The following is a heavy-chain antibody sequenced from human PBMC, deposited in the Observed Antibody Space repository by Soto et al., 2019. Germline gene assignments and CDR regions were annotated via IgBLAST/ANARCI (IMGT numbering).Heavy chain of an antibody. CDR3: ARSGYSYGYPYYYYYGMDV. V-gene: IGHV4-34*01. Sequence: PSETLSLTCAVYGGSFSGYYRSWIRQPPGKGLEWIGEINHSGSTNYNPSLKSRVTISVDTSKNQFSLKLSSVTAADTAVYYCARSGYSYGYPYYYYYGMDVWGQGTPVTVS. CDR2: INHSGST. CDR1: GGSFSGYY. J-gene: IGHJ6*02. D-gene: IGHD5-18*01.